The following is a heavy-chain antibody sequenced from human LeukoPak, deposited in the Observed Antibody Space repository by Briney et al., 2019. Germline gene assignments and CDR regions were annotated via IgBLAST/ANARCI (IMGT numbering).Heavy chain of an antibody. D-gene: IGHD1-26*01. CDR1: GFTFSSYG. V-gene: IGHV3-30*19. Sequence: GGSLRLSCAASGFTFSSYGMHWVRQAPGKGLEWVAVIWYDGSNKYYADSVKGRFTISRDNSKNTLYLQMNSLRAEDTAVYYCARERVGISFDYWGQGTLVTVSS. J-gene: IGHJ4*02. CDR3: ARERVGISFDY. CDR2: IWYDGSNK.